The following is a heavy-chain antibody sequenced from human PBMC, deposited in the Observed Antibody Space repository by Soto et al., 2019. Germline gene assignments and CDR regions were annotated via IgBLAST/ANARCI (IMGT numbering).Heavy chain of an antibody. J-gene: IGHJ4*02. CDR2: FNPSGDRT. V-gene: IGHV1-46*01. CDR3: ARDPSYYDSSGYRFDY. CDR1: GYTFSTYY. Sequence: QVQLVQSGAEVKKPGASVKVSCKASGYTFSTYYVHWVRQAPGLGLEWMGIFNPSGDRTSYAQKFQGRVNMARDTSTSTVYMELTNLSSEDTAVYYCARDPSYYDSSGYRFDYWGQGTLVTVSS. D-gene: IGHD3-22*01.